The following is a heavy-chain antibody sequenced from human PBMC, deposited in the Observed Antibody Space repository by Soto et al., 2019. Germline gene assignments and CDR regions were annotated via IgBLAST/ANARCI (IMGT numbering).Heavy chain of an antibody. Sequence: QVQLVQSGAEVKKPGASVKVSCKASGYTFTNYYVHWVRQAPGQGLEWMGIINPSGGSTTYAQKFQGXXTXTXXTSTSTVYMELSSLRSEDTAVYYCARRSSSSTFDYWGQGTLVTVSS. CDR3: ARRSSSSTFDY. J-gene: IGHJ4*02. CDR1: GYTFTNYY. D-gene: IGHD6-6*01. V-gene: IGHV1-46*01. CDR2: INPSGGST.